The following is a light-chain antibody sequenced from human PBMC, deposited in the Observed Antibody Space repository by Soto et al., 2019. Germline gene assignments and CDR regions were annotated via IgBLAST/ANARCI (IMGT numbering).Light chain of an antibody. CDR2: DAS. V-gene: IGKV1-5*01. Sequence: DIQMTQSPSTLPASVGDRVTITCRASQSISMWLAWYQQKPGKAPKLLIYDASNLESGVPARFSGSGSGTEFALTISSPQPADFATYYCQQYNSYSPEKFGQGTKGEIK. J-gene: IGKJ1*01. CDR1: QSISMW. CDR3: QQYNSYSPEK.